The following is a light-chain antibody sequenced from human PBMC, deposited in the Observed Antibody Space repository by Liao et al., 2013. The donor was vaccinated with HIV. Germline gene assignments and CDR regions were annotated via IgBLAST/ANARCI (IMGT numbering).Light chain of an antibody. Sequence: SYDLTQPPSVSVPPGQTATITCSGERLGDKYASWYQKKSGQSPVLVIYEDTKRPAGIPERFSGSNSGNTATLTISGTQPLDEADYYCQTWHISTLILGGGT. CDR1: RLGDKY. V-gene: IGLV3-1*01. CDR3: QTWHISTLI. J-gene: IGLJ2*01. CDR2: EDT.